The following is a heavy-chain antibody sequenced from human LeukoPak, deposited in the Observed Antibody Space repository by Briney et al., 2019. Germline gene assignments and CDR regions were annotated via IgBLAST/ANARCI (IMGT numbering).Heavy chain of an antibody. J-gene: IGHJ6*02. CDR2: FDPEDGET. V-gene: IGHV1-24*01. CDR3: ATDLGDGSGSDV. Sequence: ASVKVSCKVSGYTLTELSMHWVRQAPGKGLEWMGGFDPEDGETIYAQKFQGRVTMTEDTSTDTACMELSSLRSEDTAVYYCATDLGDGSGSDVWGQGTTVTVSS. D-gene: IGHD3-10*01. CDR1: GYTLTELS.